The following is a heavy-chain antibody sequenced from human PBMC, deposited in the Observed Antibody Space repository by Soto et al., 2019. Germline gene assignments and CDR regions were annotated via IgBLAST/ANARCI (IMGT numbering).Heavy chain of an antibody. D-gene: IGHD3-22*01. CDR2: ISCSSTYI. CDR3: ARVVDYCDPYYYYGMDV. V-gene: IGHV3-21*01. J-gene: IGHJ6*02. Sequence: GGSLRLSCAASGFTFSSHSMNWVRQAPGKGLEWVSSISCSSTYIYYADSVKGRFTISRDNAKNSLYLQMNSLRAEDTAVYYCARVVDYCDPYYYYGMDVWGQGTTVTSP. CDR1: GFTFSSHS.